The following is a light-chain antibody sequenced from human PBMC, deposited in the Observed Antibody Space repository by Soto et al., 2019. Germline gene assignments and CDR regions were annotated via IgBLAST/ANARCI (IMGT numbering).Light chain of an antibody. J-gene: IGKJ2*01. V-gene: IGKV4-1*01. CDR3: QQYESTPPT. Sequence: DIVMTQSPDSLAVSLGERATINCKSSQSALYSSNNKNYLAWYQQRPGQPPKLLIYWASTRESGVPDRFSGSGSGTDFTLAITSLQAEDVAVYYCQQYESTPPTFGRGTKLEIK. CDR2: WAS. CDR1: QSALYSSNNKNY.